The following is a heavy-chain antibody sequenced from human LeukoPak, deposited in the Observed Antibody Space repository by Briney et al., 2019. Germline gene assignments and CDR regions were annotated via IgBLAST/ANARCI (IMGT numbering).Heavy chain of an antibody. J-gene: IGHJ4*02. CDR1: GFTFRSYD. Sequence: GGSLRLSCAASGFTFRSYDISWVRLAPGKGLEWVSSITGNGASTNFADSVRGRFTISRDNYKNTAYLQMNSLRAEDTAVYYCAGSGSHVYWGQGTLVTVSS. D-gene: IGHD1-26*01. V-gene: IGHV3-23*01. CDR3: AGSGSHVY. CDR2: ITGNGAST.